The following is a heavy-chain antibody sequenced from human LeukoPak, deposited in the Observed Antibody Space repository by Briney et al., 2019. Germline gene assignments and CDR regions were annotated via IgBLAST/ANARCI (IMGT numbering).Heavy chain of an antibody. V-gene: IGHV3-30-3*01. Sequence: GGSLRLSCAASGFTFSAYAMHWLRQAPGRGLEWVSVISYDGSNKLYADSVKGRFTISRDDSKNTLYLQMNSLRAEDTAVFYCAREDTEDYGDSGGLDYWGQGTLVTVSS. CDR2: ISYDGSNK. CDR3: AREDTEDYGDSGGLDY. J-gene: IGHJ4*02. D-gene: IGHD4-17*01. CDR1: GFTFSAYA.